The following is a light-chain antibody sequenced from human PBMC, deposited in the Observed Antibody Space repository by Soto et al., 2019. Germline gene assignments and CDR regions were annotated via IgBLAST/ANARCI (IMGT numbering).Light chain of an antibody. V-gene: IGKV3-20*01. Sequence: EIVLTQSPGTLSLSPGERATLSCRASQSVASKYIAWYQLKPGQAPRLLIHGASSRATGIPDRFSGSASGTDFPLTISRLEPEDFAVYYCQQYGDSYTFGQGTKLEIK. CDR2: GAS. J-gene: IGKJ2*01. CDR1: QSVASKY. CDR3: QQYGDSYT.